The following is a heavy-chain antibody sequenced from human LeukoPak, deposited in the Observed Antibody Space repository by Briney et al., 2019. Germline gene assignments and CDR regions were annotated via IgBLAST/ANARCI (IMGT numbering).Heavy chain of an antibody. CDR2: IYTSGRT. Sequence: PSETLSLTCTVSGGSISSYYWSWIRQPAGKGLEWIGRIYTSGRTNYNASLKSRVTMSVDTSKNQISLKLSSVTAADTAVYYCAREPYYIDAFDIWGQGTMVTVSS. D-gene: IGHD3-10*01. CDR3: AREPYYIDAFDI. J-gene: IGHJ3*02. V-gene: IGHV4-4*07. CDR1: GGSISSYY.